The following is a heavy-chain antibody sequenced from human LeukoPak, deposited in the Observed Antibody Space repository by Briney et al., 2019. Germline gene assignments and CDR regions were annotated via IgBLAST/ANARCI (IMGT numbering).Heavy chain of an antibody. V-gene: IGHV3-64*01. D-gene: IGHD1-26*01. CDR1: GFTFSTYA. J-gene: IGHJ4*02. Sequence: GGSLRLSCAASGFTFSTYAMTWVRQAPGKGLEYVSAISNNGGTTYYANSVKGRFTISRDNSKNTLYLQMGSLRVEDMAVYYCARVASSGTYGDYWGQGTLVTVSS. CDR2: ISNNGGTT. CDR3: ARVASSGTYGDY.